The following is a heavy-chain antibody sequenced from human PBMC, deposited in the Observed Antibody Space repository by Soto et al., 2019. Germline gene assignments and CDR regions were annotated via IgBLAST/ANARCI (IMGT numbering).Heavy chain of an antibody. Sequence: GGSLRLSCAASGFTFSSYAMSWVRQAPGKGLEWVSAISGSGGSTYYADSVKGRFTISRDNSKDTLYLQMNSLRAEDTAVYYCAKLIQRQQLVTRYFDYWGQGTLVTVSS. D-gene: IGHD6-13*01. CDR2: ISGSGGST. CDR1: GFTFSSYA. V-gene: IGHV3-23*01. J-gene: IGHJ4*02. CDR3: AKLIQRQQLVTRYFDY.